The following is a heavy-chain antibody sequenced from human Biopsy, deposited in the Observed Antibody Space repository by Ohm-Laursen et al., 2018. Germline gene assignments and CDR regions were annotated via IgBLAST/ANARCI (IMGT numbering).Heavy chain of an antibody. D-gene: IGHD2/OR15-2a*01. Sequence: QTLSLTCNVSGDSISIYYWSWIRQPPGKALEWLAHIDWDDDEHYSTSLKTRLTISKDTSKNQVVLTMTNMDPVDTATYYCARFLEYSDSADFYYGMDVWGQGTTVTVSS. J-gene: IGHJ6*02. V-gene: IGHV2-70*18. CDR1: GDSISIYY. CDR2: IDWDDDE. CDR3: ARFLEYSDSADFYYGMDV.